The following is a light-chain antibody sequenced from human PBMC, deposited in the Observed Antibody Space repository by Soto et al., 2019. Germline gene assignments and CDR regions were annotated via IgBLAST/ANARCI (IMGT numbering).Light chain of an antibody. CDR1: SSDVGSDNL. CDR3: CTYTGHLTLV. V-gene: IGLV2-23*01. CDR2: EGS. Sequence: QSVLTQPASVSGYPGQSITISCTGTSSDVGSDNLVSWYQQHPGKVPKLVLYEGSNRPSGISDRFSGSKSGVTASLRISVFQVEDEADYYCCTYTGHLTLVFGGGTQLTVL. J-gene: IGLJ7*01.